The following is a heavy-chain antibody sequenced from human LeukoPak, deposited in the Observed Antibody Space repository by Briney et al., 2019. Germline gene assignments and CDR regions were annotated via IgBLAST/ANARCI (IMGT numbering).Heavy chain of an antibody. Sequence: ASVKVSCKASGYTFTGYYMHWVRQAPGQGLEWMGWVNPNSGGTNYAQKFQGRVTMTRDTSISTAYMELSRLRSDDTAVYYCAREPPVTYYYYYGMDVWGQGTTVTVSS. CDR2: VNPNSGGT. CDR1: GYTFTGYY. J-gene: IGHJ6*02. V-gene: IGHV1-2*02. CDR3: AREPPVTYYYYYGMDV. D-gene: IGHD1-14*01.